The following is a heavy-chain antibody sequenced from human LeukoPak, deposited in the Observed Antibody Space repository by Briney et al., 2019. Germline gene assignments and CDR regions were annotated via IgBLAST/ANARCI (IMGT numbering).Heavy chain of an antibody. D-gene: IGHD1-14*01. V-gene: IGHV3-7*01. CDR2: INPDGSEE. J-gene: IGHJ3*02. CDR3: ARDPYIKAFDI. Sequence: GGALRLSCAASGFTFRSYWMTWLRQAPGKELELVAHINPDGSEESYADSVKGRFTISRDNAKNSLHLQMNNLRVEDTAVYYCARDPYIKAFDIWGQGTMVTVSS. CDR1: GFTFRSYW.